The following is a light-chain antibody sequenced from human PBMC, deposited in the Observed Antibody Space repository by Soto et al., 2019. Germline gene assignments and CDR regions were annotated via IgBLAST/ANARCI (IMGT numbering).Light chain of an antibody. J-gene: IGKJ5*01. V-gene: IGKV3-11*01. Sequence: EIVLTQSPATLSLSPGERATLSCRASQSVSSYLAWYQQKPGQAPRLLIYDASNRATGIPARFSGSGSGTDFTLAISSLEPEDLAVYYCQQRNNWPVTFGQGTRLDIK. CDR2: DAS. CDR3: QQRNNWPVT. CDR1: QSVSSY.